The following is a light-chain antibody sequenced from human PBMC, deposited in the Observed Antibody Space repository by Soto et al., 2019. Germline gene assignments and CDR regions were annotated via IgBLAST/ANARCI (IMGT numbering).Light chain of an antibody. J-gene: IGKJ1*01. V-gene: IGKV1-5*03. CDR3: QQYHIYSGT. CDR2: KAS. Sequence: DIQMTQSPSTLSACVGDRVTITCRASQTIDSWLAWYQQRPGKPPNLLIYKASTLASGVPSRFSGSGSGTEFTLTINSLQPDDFATYYCQQYHIYSGTFGQGTKVEIK. CDR1: QTIDSW.